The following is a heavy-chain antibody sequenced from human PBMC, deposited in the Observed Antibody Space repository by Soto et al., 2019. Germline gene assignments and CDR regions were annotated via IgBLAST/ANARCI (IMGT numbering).Heavy chain of an antibody. CDR2: IYHSGST. CDR3: ARDSRSGSSSWYYYGMDV. J-gene: IGHJ6*02. Sequence: QLQLQESGSGLVKPSQTLSLTCAVSGGSISSGGYSWSWIRQPPGKGLEWIGYIYHSGSTYYNPSLKSRVTISVDTSKNQFSLKLSSVTAADTAVYYCARDSRSGSSSWYYYGMDVWGQGTTVTVSS. D-gene: IGHD6-13*01. V-gene: IGHV4-30-2*01. CDR1: GGSISSGGYS.